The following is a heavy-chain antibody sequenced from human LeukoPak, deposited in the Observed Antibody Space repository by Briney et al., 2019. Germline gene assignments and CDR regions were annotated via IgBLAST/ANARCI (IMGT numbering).Heavy chain of an antibody. CDR3: ARVGYYYDSSGYYYGLRPLDY. D-gene: IGHD3-22*01. V-gene: IGHV4-39*07. CDR1: GGSISSSSYY. CDR2: IYYSGST. Sequence: SETLSLTCTVSGGSISSSSYYWGWIRQPPGKGLQWIGSIYYSGSTYYNPSLKSRVTISVDTSKNQFSLKLSSVTAADTAVYYCARVGYYYDSSGYYYGLRPLDYWGQGTLVTVSS. J-gene: IGHJ4*02.